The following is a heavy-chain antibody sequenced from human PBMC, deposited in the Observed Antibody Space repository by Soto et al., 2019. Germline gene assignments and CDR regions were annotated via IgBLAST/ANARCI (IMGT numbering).Heavy chain of an antibody. J-gene: IGHJ4*02. Sequence: PSETLSLTCTVSGGSISSGGYYWSWIRQHPGKGLEWIGYIYYSGSTYYNPSLKSRVTKSVDTSKNQFSLKLSSVTAADTAVYYCARKSEVEWLPHFDYWGQGTLVTVSS. D-gene: IGHD3-3*01. CDR1: GGSISSGGYY. CDR2: IYYSGST. CDR3: ARKSEVEWLPHFDY. V-gene: IGHV4-31*03.